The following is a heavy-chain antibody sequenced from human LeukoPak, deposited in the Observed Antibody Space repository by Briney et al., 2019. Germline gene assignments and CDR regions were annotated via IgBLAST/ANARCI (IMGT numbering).Heavy chain of an antibody. D-gene: IGHD5-12*01. J-gene: IGHJ4*02. V-gene: IGHV3-23*01. Sequence: PGGSLRLSCAASGFTFSNYGMSWVRQAPGKGLEWVSAITGSTYTTYYADSVKGRFTISRDNSKNTLYLQMNSLRAEDTAIYYCAKPYSGYDYPFDYWGQGTLATVSS. CDR3: AKPYSGYDYPFDY. CDR1: GFTFSNYG. CDR2: ITGSTYTT.